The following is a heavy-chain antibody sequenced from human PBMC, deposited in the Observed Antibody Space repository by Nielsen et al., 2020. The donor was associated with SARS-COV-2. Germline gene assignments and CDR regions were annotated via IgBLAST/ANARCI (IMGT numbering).Heavy chain of an antibody. CDR3: ARGAQQWLADS. CDR1: GYTFTSYD. CDR2: MNPNSGNT. J-gene: IGHJ5*02. D-gene: IGHD6-19*01. V-gene: IGHV1-8*01. Sequence: SVKVSCKASGYTFTSYDINWLRQDTGQGLEWMGWMNPNSGNTDYAQKFQGRVTMTRNTSLSTAYMELSSLRSEDTAVYYCARGAQQWLADSWGQGTLVTVSS.